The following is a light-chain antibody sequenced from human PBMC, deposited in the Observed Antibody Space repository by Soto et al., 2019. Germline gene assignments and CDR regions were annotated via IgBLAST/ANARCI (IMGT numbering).Light chain of an antibody. CDR3: SSYTAIKTYV. CDR1: SSDVGAYPY. Sequence: QSALTQPASVSGPPGQSIAISCTGTSSDVGAYPYVSWYQQHPGKAPKLIIYDVTNRPSGVADRFSGSKSGNTASLTISGLQAEDEADYYCSSYTAIKTYVFGTGTKLTVL. V-gene: IGLV2-14*01. J-gene: IGLJ1*01. CDR2: DVT.